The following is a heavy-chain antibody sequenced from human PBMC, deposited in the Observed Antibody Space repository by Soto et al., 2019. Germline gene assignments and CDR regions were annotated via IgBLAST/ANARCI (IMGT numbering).Heavy chain of an antibody. CDR3: AKDAIPYNGRDDAFDL. Sequence: EVQLLESGGDLVQPGGTLILSCVASGYPFGDYAMRRVRQAPGKGLEWVSAIGPIEAHAPAYAASVKGRFTISRDNSRNILYLQMTNLRAEDTGVYYCAKDAIPYNGRDDAFDLWGQGTMVTVSS. J-gene: IGHJ3*01. CDR1: GYPFGDYA. V-gene: IGHV3-23*01. D-gene: IGHD2-2*02. CDR2: IGPIEAHAP.